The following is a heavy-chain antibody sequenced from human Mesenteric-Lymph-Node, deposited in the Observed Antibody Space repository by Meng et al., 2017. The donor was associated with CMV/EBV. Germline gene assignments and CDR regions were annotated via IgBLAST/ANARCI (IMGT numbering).Heavy chain of an antibody. CDR3: ARTPDYYDTSGPRHAFDI. V-gene: IGHV4-59*01. CDR2: IYYSGST. Sequence: GSLRLSCTVSGGSISGNYWSWIRQPPGKGLEWIGYIYYSGSTNYNPSLKSRVTISVDASKNQFSLELSSVTAADTAVYYCARTPDYYDTSGPRHAFDIWGQGTMVTVSS. CDR1: GGSISGNY. D-gene: IGHD3-22*01. J-gene: IGHJ3*02.